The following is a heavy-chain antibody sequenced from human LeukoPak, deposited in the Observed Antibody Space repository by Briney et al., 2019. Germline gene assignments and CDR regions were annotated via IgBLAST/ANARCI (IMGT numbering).Heavy chain of an antibody. CDR3: ARADYGDPFDY. V-gene: IGHV3-48*02. D-gene: IGHD4-17*01. CDR2: ISSSSSTI. Sequence: GGSLRLSCAASGFTFSSYSMNWVRQAPGKGLEWVSYISSSSSTIYYADSVKGRFTISRDNAKNSLYPQMNSLRDEDTAVYYCARADYGDPFDYWGQGTLVTVSS. CDR1: GFTFSSYS. J-gene: IGHJ4*02.